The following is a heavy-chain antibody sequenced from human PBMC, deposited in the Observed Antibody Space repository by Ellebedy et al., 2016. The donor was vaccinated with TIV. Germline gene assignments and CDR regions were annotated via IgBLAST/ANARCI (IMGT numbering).Heavy chain of an antibody. CDR1: GYTFGDYW. D-gene: IGHD5-24*01. J-gene: IGHJ4*02. CDR3: ARRHSAMDYCDS. V-gene: IGHV5-51*01. CDR2: IYPGESKT. Sequence: KVSCKASGYTFGDYWIGWVRQLPGKGLEWMGIIYPGESKTLYSPSFQGQVTFSADGSVSTAYLQWSTLRASDSATYYCARRHSAMDYCDSWGPGTVVTVSS.